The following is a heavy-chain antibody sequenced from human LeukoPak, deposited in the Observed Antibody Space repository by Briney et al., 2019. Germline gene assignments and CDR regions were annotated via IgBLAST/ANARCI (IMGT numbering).Heavy chain of an antibody. Sequence: PGGSLRLSCAASGFTFSSYAMSWVRQAPGKGLEWVSAISGSGGSTYYADSVKGRFTISRDNSKNTLYLQMNSLRAEDTAVYYCAKGDTYYGSGTHFEYWGQGTLVTVSS. D-gene: IGHD3-10*01. V-gene: IGHV3-23*01. J-gene: IGHJ4*02. CDR1: GFTFSSYA. CDR3: AKGDTYYGSGTHFEY. CDR2: ISGSGGST.